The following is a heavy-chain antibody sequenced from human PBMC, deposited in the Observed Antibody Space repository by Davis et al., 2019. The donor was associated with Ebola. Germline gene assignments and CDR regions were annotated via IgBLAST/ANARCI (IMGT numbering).Heavy chain of an antibody. CDR1: GFTFRNSA. J-gene: IGHJ4*02. CDR2: ISHSGGST. D-gene: IGHD3-9*01. V-gene: IGHV3-23*01. CDR3: ARDRSDDILTQYFDY. Sequence: GGSLRLSCAASGFTFRNSAMSWVRQAPGMGLEWVSAISHSGGSTYYADSVKGRFTISRDNSKKTLYLQMNSLRAEDTAVYYCARDRSDDILTQYFDYWGQGTLVTVSS.